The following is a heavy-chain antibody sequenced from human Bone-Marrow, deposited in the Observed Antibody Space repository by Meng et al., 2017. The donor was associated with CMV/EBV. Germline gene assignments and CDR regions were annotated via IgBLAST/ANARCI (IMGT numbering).Heavy chain of an antibody. CDR3: ARGGRAYCGGDCPNWFDP. CDR2: IIPIFGTA. J-gene: IGHJ5*02. CDR1: GGTFSNYA. V-gene: IGHV1-69*05. Sequence: SVKVSCKASGGTFSNYAISWVRQAPGQGLEWMGGIIPIFGTANYAQKFQGRVTITTDESTSTAYMELSSLRSEDTAVYYCARGGRAYCGGDCPNWFDPWGQGTLVTVSS. D-gene: IGHD2-21*01.